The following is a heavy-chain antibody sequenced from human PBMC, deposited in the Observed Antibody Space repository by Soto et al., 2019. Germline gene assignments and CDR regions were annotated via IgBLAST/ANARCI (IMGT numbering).Heavy chain of an antibody. CDR2: ISAYNGNT. CDR3: ARGLPGGVSDRRDRYNWRY. J-gene: IGHJ4*02. CDR1: GYTFTSYG. Sequence: QVQLVQSGAEVKKPGASVKVSCKASGYTFTSYGISWMRQAPGQGLEWMGWISAYNGNTNYAQKLQGRVTMTTDTSTSTADMEQRSLRSDDTAVYYCARGLPGGVSDRRDRYNWRYWGQGTLVTVSS. V-gene: IGHV1-18*01. D-gene: IGHD3-16*01.